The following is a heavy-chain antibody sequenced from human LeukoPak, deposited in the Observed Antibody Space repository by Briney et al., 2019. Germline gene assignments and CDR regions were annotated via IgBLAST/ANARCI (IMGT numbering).Heavy chain of an antibody. J-gene: IGHJ3*01. CDR3: VRVRDSSNWDVFDV. V-gene: IGHV3-30*04. CDR2: ISYDESNK. CDR1: GFTFSTYP. D-gene: IGHD1-1*01. Sequence: GGSLRLSCAASGFTFSTYPMYWVRQAPGRGLEWVAVISYDESNKYYADSVKGRFTVSRDNSTNTLSLQMNSLRAEDTAVYYCVRVRDSSNWDVFDVWGQGTMVTVSS.